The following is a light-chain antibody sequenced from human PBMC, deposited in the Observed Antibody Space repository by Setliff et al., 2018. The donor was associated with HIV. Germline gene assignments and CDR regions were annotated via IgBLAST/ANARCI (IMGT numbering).Light chain of an antibody. Sequence: SALTQPRSESGTPGQRVTISCSGSSSNIGSNIVNWYQHLQGTAPKLLIYRNNRRPSGVPDRFSGSKSGTSASLAISGLQSEDGADYYCATWDDSLNGNVFGSGTKVTVL. CDR3: ATWDDSLNGNV. V-gene: IGLV1-44*01. CDR2: RNN. J-gene: IGLJ1*01. CDR1: SSNIGSNI.